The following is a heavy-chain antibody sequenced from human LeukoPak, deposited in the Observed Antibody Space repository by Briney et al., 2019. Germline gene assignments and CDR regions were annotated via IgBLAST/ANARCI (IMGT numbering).Heavy chain of an antibody. CDR1: GGSISSYY. CDR2: LYYSGST. V-gene: IGHV4-59*01. J-gene: IGHJ2*01. D-gene: IGHD3-3*01. Sequence: SETLSLTCTVSGGSISSYYWSWIRQPPGKGPEWIGYLYYSGSTNYNPSLKSRVTISVDTSKNQFSLKLSSVTAADTAVYYCARDPVLRFLEWFQDDWYFDLWGRGTLVTVSS. CDR3: ARDPVLRFLEWFQDDWYFDL.